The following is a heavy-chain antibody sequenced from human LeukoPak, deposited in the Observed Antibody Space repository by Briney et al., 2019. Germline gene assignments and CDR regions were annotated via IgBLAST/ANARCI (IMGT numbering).Heavy chain of an antibody. Sequence: ASVKVSCKASGYTFTGCYMHWVRQAPGQGLEWMGWINPNSGGTNYAQKFQGRVTMTRDTSISTAYMELSRLRSDDTAVYYCARYYSGYDSYFDYWGQGTLVTVSS. V-gene: IGHV1-2*02. CDR3: ARYYSGYDSYFDY. J-gene: IGHJ4*02. D-gene: IGHD5-12*01. CDR1: GYTFTGCY. CDR2: INPNSGGT.